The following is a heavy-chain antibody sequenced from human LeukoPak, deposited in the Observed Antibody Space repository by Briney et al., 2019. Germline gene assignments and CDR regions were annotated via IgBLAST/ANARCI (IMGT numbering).Heavy chain of an antibody. CDR3: AREKTDSSGYSFKYYFDY. J-gene: IGHJ4*02. D-gene: IGHD3-22*01. CDR1: GGSVSSGGYS. V-gene: IGHV4-30-4*07. Sequence: PSETLSLTCAVSGGSVSSGGYSWSWIRQPPGKGLEWIGYIYYSGSTYYNPSLKSRVTISVDTSKNHFSLRLSSVTAADTAVYYCAREKTDSSGYSFKYYFDYWGQGTPVTVSS. CDR2: IYYSGST.